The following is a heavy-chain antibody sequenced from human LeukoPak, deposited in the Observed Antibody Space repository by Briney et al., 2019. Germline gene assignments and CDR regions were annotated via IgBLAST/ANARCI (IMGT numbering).Heavy chain of an antibody. Sequence: PSETLSLTCTVSGGSINTYSWNLIRQPPGKGLEWIGNISYSGITDYNPSLQSRVTISVDTSKNQFFLNLRSVTAADTAVYYCARGVTQQLGYYYSYHMDVWGQGTTVTVSS. CDR3: ARGVTQQLGYYYSYHMDV. V-gene: IGHV4-59*01. D-gene: IGHD6-13*01. CDR1: GGSINTYS. J-gene: IGHJ6*03. CDR2: ISYSGIT.